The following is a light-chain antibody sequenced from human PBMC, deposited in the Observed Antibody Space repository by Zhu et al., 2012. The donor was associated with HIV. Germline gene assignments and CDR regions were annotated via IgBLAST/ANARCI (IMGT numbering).Light chain of an antibody. CDR2: GAS. Sequence: EVVLTQSPDTLSLSPGDXATLACRASQSVSSNYLIWYQQKPGQAPRPLIYGASDRASGVPDRFSGSGSGTDFTLSISRLEPEDFAVYYCHQYDNSWTFGQGTKVEIK. J-gene: IGKJ1*01. V-gene: IGKV3-20*01. CDR3: HQYDNSWT. CDR1: QSVSSNY.